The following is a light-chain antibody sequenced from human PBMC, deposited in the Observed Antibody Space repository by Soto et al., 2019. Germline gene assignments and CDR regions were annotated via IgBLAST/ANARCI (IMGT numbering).Light chain of an antibody. CDR1: QSVSSGY. CDR3: QQYGGSPRT. Sequence: EIVMTQSPATLSVSPGERATLSCRASQSVSSGYLAWYQQKPGQAPRLLIYGASSRATGIPDRFSGSGSGTDFTLTISRLEPEDFAVYYCQQYGGSPRTFGQGTKVDIK. J-gene: IGKJ1*01. CDR2: GAS. V-gene: IGKV3-20*01.